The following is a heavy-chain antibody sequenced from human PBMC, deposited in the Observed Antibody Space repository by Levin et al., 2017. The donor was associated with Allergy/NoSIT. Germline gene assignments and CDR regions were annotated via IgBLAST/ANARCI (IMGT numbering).Heavy chain of an antibody. J-gene: IGHJ6*02. CDR1: GYNFVEFY. CDR3: AKTSYSSGYAVMGV. V-gene: IGHV1-2*02. CDR2: INPKSGDT. D-gene: IGHD3-22*01. Sequence: GESLKISCKASGYNFVEFYIQWVRQAPGQGLEWMGWINPKSGDTKYAQKFQGRVTMTGDTSISTAYLELTSDDTAIYYCAKTSYSSGYAVMGVWGQGTAVTVSS.